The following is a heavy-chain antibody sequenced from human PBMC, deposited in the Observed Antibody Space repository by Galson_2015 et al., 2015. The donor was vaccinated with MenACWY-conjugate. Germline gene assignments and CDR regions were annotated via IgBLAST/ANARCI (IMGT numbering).Heavy chain of an antibody. J-gene: IGHJ6*02. CDR3: ARDPPQPENDVHYYGMDG. D-gene: IGHD1-1*01. Sequence: SLRLSCAASGFSLSKNSMNWVRQAPGKGLEWVSYISANGRTIFYADFVKGRFTISRDNGNNAVYLQMNSLRDEDTAVYYCARDPPQPENDVHYYGMDGWGQGTTVTVSS. CDR2: ISANGRTI. V-gene: IGHV3-48*02. CDR1: GFSLSKNS.